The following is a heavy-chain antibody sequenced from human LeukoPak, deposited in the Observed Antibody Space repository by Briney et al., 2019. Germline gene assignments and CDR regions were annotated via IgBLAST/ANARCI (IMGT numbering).Heavy chain of an antibody. D-gene: IGHD6-19*01. CDR3: ARAGHGSHWFDP. V-gene: IGHV6-1*01. Sequence: SQTLSLTCAISGDSVSSDIAAWNWIRQSPSRGLEWLGRTWFMSIWKTEYAVSVQARATINADTSKNQFSLHLNSVTPEDTAVYYCARAGHGSHWFDPWGQGALVTVSS. CDR2: TWFMSIWKT. J-gene: IGHJ5*02. CDR1: GDSVSSDIAA.